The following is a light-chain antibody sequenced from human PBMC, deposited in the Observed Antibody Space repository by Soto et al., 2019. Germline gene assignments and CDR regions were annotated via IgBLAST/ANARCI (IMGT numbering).Light chain of an antibody. CDR1: SSDVGGYNY. J-gene: IGLJ1*01. CDR3: AAWDDSLNGVYV. Sequence: QSALTQPASVSGSPGQSITISCTGTSSDVGGYNYVSWYQQHPGKAPKLMIYEVSNRPSGVSNRFSGSKSGNTASLAISGLQSEDEADYYCAAWDDSLNGVYVFGPGTKLTVL. V-gene: IGLV2-14*01. CDR2: EVS.